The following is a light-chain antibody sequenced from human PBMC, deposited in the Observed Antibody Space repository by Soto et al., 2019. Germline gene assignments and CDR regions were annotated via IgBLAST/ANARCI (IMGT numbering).Light chain of an antibody. V-gene: IGKV3-15*01. CDR3: QQYKNWPT. CDR2: GAS. Sequence: EVVMTQSPATLSVSPGERATLSCRDSQSVSSTLAWYQQKPGQAPRLLIYGASTRATGIPARFSGGGSGTEFTLTISSLQSEDFAVYYCQQYKNWPTFGGGTKVEI. J-gene: IGKJ4*02. CDR1: QSVSST.